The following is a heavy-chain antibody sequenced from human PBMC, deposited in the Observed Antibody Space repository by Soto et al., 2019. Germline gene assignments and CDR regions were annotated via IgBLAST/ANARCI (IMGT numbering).Heavy chain of an antibody. J-gene: IGHJ4*02. D-gene: IGHD3-10*01. CDR2: ISHSGRT. CDR3: SYGSSFDY. V-gene: IGHV4-61*01. Sequence: SETLSLDCTVSGASRTRCSPYWSWIRQPPGKGLEWIGYISHSGRTNYDPSLKSRLTMSVDTSQNQFSLQLNSVTAADTAVYYCSYGSSFDYWGQGTLVTVSS. CDR1: GASRTRCSPY.